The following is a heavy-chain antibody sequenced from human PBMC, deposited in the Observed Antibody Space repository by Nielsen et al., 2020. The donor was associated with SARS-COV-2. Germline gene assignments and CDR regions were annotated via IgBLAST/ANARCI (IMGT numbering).Heavy chain of an antibody. CDR2: INPSGGRT. CDR3: ARVCSGGSCYRYAMDV. V-gene: IGHV1-46*01. CDR1: GYTFTSYY. D-gene: IGHD2-15*01. J-gene: IGHJ6*02. Sequence: ASVKVSCKASGYTFTSYYIHWVRQAPGRGLEWMGVINPSGGRTTYAQKFQGRVTMTRDTSTSTVYMDLSSLRSEDTAVYYCARVCSGGSCYRYAMDVWGQGTTVTVSS.